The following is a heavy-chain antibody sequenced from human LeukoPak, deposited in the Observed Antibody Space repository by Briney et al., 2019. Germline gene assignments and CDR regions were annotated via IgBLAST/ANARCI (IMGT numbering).Heavy chain of an antibody. CDR1: GGTFSSYA. J-gene: IGHJ4*02. V-gene: IGHV1-69*05. CDR3: AGSSSSDSYFDY. CDR2: IIPIFGTA. D-gene: IGHD6-6*01. Sequence: SVKVSCKASGGTFSSYAISWVRQAPGQGLEWMGGIIPIFGTANYAQKFQGRVTITTDESTSTAYMELSSLRSEDTAVYYYAGSSSSDSYFDYWGQGTLVTVSS.